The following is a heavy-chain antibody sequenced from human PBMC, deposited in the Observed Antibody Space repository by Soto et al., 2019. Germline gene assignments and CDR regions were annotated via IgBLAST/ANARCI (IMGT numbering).Heavy chain of an antibody. CDR1: GGSISSSSYY. D-gene: IGHD2-15*01. Sequence: QLQLQESGPGLVKPSETLSLTCTVSGGSISSSSYYWGWIRQPPGKGLEWIGSIYYSGSTYYNPSLKSRVTRAVDTSKTQFSLKLSSVTAADTAVYYCARHTPAISISDHWGQGTLVTVSS. V-gene: IGHV4-39*01. J-gene: IGHJ4*02. CDR3: ARHTPAISISDH. CDR2: IYYSGST.